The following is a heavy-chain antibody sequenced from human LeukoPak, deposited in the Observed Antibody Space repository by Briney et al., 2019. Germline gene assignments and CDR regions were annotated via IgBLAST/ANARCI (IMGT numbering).Heavy chain of an antibody. CDR1: GGSISSYY. V-gene: IGHV4-59*08. CDR3: ARHSKSQYYDFWSGYNNWFDP. D-gene: IGHD3-3*01. CDR2: IYYSGST. Sequence: SETLSLTCTVSGGSISSYYWSWIRQPPGKGLEWIGYIYYSGSTNYNPSLKSRVTISVDTSKNQFSLKLSSVTAADTAVYYCARHSKSQYYDFWSGYNNWFDPWGQGTLVTVPS. J-gene: IGHJ5*02.